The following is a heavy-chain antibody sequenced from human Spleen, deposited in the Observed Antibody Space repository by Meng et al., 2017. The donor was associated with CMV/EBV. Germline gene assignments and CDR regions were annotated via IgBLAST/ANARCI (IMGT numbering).Heavy chain of an antibody. CDR1: GGTFISYA. CDR3: ARDPPVAAAGTGWFDP. V-gene: IGHV1-69*05. D-gene: IGHD6-13*01. CDR2: IIPIFGTA. Sequence: GGTFISYAISWVRQAPGQGLEWMGGIIPIFGTANYAQKFQGRVTITTDESTSTAYMELSSLRSEDTAVYYCARDPPVAAAGTGWFDPWGQGTLVTVSS. J-gene: IGHJ5*02.